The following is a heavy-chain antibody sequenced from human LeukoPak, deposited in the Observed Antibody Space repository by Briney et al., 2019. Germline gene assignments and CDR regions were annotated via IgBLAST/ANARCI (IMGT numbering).Heavy chain of an antibody. Sequence: SETLSLTCAVYGGSFSGYYWSWIRQPPGTGLEWIGEINHSGSTNYNPSLKSRVTISVDTSKNQFSLKLSSVTAADTAVYYCARGGYYYGSGSYYPPSYYFDYWGQGTLVTVSS. D-gene: IGHD3-10*01. CDR2: INHSGST. CDR1: GGSFSGYY. V-gene: IGHV4-34*01. J-gene: IGHJ4*02. CDR3: ARGGYYYGSGSYYPPSYYFDY.